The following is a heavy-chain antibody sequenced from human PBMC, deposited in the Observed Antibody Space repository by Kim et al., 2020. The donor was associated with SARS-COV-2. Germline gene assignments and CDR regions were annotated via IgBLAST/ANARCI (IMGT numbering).Heavy chain of an antibody. CDR3: ERYVDYGDLDY. J-gene: IGHJ4*02. CDR1: GYRLTNYW. D-gene: IGHD4-17*01. Sequence: GESLKISCKGSGYRLTNYWNARVRQMPGKGLEWMGIIYSGDSDTRYSPSLRGQFTIPAEMHISSAYLQWRSLKAPDTAMYYCERYVDYGDLDYWAEGT. CDR2: IYSGDSDT. V-gene: IGHV5-51*04.